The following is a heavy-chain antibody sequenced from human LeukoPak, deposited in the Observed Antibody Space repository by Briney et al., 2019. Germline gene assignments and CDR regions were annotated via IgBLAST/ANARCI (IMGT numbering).Heavy chain of an antibody. CDR1: GGSFSGYY. D-gene: IGHD3-16*01. J-gene: IGHJ4*02. Sequence: SETLSLTCAVYGGSFSGYYWSWIRQPPGKGLEWIGEINHSGSTNYNPSLKSRVTISVDTSKNQFSLKLSSVTAADTAVYYCAGIRPRKRLGEPRDYWGQGTLVTVSS. CDR2: INHSGST. CDR3: AGIRPRKRLGEPRDY. V-gene: IGHV4-34*01.